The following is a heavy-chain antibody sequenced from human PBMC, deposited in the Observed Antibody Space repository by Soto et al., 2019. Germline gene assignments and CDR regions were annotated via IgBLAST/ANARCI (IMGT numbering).Heavy chain of an antibody. CDR2: ISSSSSNI. Sequence: EVQLLESGGGLVKPGGSLRLSCAASGFTFSSYTMNWVRQAPGKGLEWVSSISSSSSNIYYADSVKGRFTISRDNSKNSLYLQMNSVSAEDTAVYYCARDVSLSGGDCYSACNYYYYYGMDVWGHGTTVTVSS. CDR3: ARDVSLSGGDCYSACNYYYYYGMDV. J-gene: IGHJ6*02. D-gene: IGHD2-21*02. V-gene: IGHV3-21*01. CDR1: GFTFSSYT.